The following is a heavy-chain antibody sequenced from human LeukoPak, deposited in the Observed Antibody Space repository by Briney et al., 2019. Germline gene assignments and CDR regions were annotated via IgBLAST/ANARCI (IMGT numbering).Heavy chain of an antibody. CDR1: GFTFSSYA. D-gene: IGHD2-2*02. J-gene: IGHJ3*02. CDR3: AKAIVVVPAAIGAFDI. Sequence: QSGGSLRLSCAASGFTFSSYAMSWVRQAPGKGLEWVSAISGSGGSTYYADSVKGRFTISRDNSKNTLYLQMNSLRAEDTAVYYCAKAIVVVPAAIGAFDIWGQGTMVTVSS. V-gene: IGHV3-23*01. CDR2: ISGSGGST.